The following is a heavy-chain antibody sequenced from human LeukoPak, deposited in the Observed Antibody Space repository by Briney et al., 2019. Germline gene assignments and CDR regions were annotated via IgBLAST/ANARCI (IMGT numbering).Heavy chain of an antibody. J-gene: IGHJ4*02. V-gene: IGHV3-23*01. CDR1: GFTFSSHA. CDR3: ATYCASGKCADH. Sequence: PGGFLRLSCATSGFTFSSHAMNWVRQAPGKGLEWVSGIIDSVDNTHYADSVKGRFTISRDSPKSTLYLQMNSLRADDTAVYYCATYCASGKCADHWGQGTLVTVSS. CDR2: IIDSVDNT. D-gene: IGHD2-8*01.